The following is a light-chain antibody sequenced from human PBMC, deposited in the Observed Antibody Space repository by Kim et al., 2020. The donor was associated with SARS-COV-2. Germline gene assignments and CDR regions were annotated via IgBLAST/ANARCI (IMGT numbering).Light chain of an antibody. CDR2: KDS. Sequence: SYELTQPSSVSVSPGQTARITCSGDVLAKKYARWFQQKPGQAPVLVIYKDSERPSGIPERFSGCSSGTTVTLTISGAQVEDEADYYCYSAADNNRVFGGGTKVTVL. V-gene: IGLV3-27*01. J-gene: IGLJ3*02. CDR1: VLAKKY. CDR3: YSAADNNRV.